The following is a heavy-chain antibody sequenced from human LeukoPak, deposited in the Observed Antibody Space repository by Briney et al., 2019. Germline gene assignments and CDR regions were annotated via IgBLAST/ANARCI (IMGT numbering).Heavy chain of an antibody. Sequence: SETLSLTCTVSGVSISSYYWSWIRQPPGKGLEWIGYIYYSGSTNYNPSLKSRVTISVDTSKNQFSLKLSSVTAADTAVYYCARRRNWFDPWGQGTLVTVSS. J-gene: IGHJ5*02. CDR2: IYYSGST. CDR3: ARRRNWFDP. CDR1: GVSISSYY. V-gene: IGHV4-59*08.